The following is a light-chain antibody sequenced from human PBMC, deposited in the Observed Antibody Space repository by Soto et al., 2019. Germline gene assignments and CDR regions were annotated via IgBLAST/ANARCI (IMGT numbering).Light chain of an antibody. V-gene: IGKV3-20*01. CDR3: QQYGSSPPT. CDR1: QSISRY. J-gene: IGKJ1*01. CDR2: GAS. Sequence: IVLTQSPGTLSLSPGERTILSCRASQSISRYLAWYQQKPGQGPRLLIYGASSRATGTPDRFSGSGSGTDFTLTINRLEPEDFALYYCQQYGSSPPTFGQGTKVDIK.